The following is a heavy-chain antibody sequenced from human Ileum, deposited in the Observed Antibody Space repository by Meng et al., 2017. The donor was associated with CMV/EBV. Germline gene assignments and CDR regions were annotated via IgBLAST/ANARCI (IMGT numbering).Heavy chain of an antibody. CDR2: IYTSGST. CDR3: ARGPYSSSWSSFDY. J-gene: IGHJ4*02. Sequence: VRLQESGPGLVKPSATLSLTCTVSRGSISSDYWSWIRQPAGKGLEWIGRIYTSGSTNYNPSLKSRVTMSVDTSKTQFSLKLSSVTAADTAVYYCARGPYSSSWSSFDYWGQGTLVTVSS. V-gene: IGHV4-4*07. D-gene: IGHD6-13*01. CDR1: RGSISSDY.